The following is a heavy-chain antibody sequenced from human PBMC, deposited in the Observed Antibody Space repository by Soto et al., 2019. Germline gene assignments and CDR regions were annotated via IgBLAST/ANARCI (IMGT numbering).Heavy chain of an antibody. Sequence: LKVARKVGGDSSTSYWIGWVRQMPGKGLEGMGIIYPADSDTRYSPSFQGQVTISADKSISTAYLQWSSLKASATAMYYFVRPQHTSMTYYYALAVWGQGTTVTVSS. CDR1: GDSSTSYW. V-gene: IGHV5-51*01. CDR2: IYPADSDT. D-gene: IGHD5-18*01. J-gene: IGHJ6*02. CDR3: VRPQHTSMTYYYALAV.